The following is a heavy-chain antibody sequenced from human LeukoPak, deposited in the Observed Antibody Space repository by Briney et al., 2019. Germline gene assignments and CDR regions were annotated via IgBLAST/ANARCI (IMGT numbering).Heavy chain of an antibody. Sequence: ESGPTLVNPTETLTLTCTFSGFSVTTTGVGVGWIRQPPGKALEWLALIYWDDDKRYSPSLKSRLTITKDTSKNQVVLTMTNMDPVDTATYYCAHLGQWELVFDYWGQGTLVTVSS. D-gene: IGHD1-26*01. CDR2: IYWDDDK. CDR1: GFSVTTTGVG. V-gene: IGHV2-5*02. J-gene: IGHJ4*02. CDR3: AHLGQWELVFDY.